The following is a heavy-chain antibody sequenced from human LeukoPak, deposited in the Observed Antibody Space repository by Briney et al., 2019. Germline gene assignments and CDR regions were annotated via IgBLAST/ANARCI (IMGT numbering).Heavy chain of an antibody. Sequence: GGSLRLSCAASGFTFSNYAMSWVRQVPGKGLEWVSAISSGAGTTGYADSVKGRFTISRVNSKSSIYLQMNSLGAEDTAIYYCAKDLEQSYSGWSASYDAWGRGTLVTVSS. J-gene: IGHJ5*02. CDR1: GFTFSNYA. CDR2: ISSGAGTT. D-gene: IGHD6-19*01. V-gene: IGHV3-23*01. CDR3: AKDLEQSYSGWSASYDA.